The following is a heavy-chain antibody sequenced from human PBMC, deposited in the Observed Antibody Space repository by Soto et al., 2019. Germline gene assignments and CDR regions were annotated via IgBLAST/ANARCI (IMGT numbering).Heavy chain of an antibody. Sequence: QVQLEQSVPEVKKPGASVKVSCKASGYTFTTYGISWVRQAPGQGLEWLGWINTHNGNTNYAQNLQGRVIMTADTSTNTAYMELRSLRSDDTAIYYCTREGSAPYYYYGMDAWGQGTTVTVSS. V-gene: IGHV1-18*01. J-gene: IGHJ6*02. CDR3: TREGSAPYYYYGMDA. D-gene: IGHD3-10*01. CDR2: INTHNGNT. CDR1: GYTFTTYG.